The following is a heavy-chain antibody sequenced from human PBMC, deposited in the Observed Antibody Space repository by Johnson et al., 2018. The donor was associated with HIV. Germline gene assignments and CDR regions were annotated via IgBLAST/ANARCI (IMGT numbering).Heavy chain of an antibody. V-gene: IGHV3-30*04. CDR2: ISYDGSNK. CDR1: GFTFSSYP. Sequence: QVQLVESGGGVVQPGRSLRLSCAASGFTFSSYPMHWVRQAPGKGLEWVAVISYDGSNKYSADSVKGRFTISRDNSKNTLYLQMNSRRAEDTAVYFCARDRRYYDSSGYYHDAFDIWGQGTMVTVSS. D-gene: IGHD3-22*01. CDR3: ARDRRYYDSSGYYHDAFDI. J-gene: IGHJ3*02.